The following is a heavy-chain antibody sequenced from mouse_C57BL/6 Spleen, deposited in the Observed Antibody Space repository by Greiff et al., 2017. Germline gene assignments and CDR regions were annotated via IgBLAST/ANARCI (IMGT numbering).Heavy chain of an antibody. V-gene: IGHV5-6*01. CDR2: ISSGGSYT. CDR1: GFTFSSYG. CDR3: ARAYYYGSSLVNAMDY. Sequence: EVNVVESGGDLVKPGGSLKLSCAASGFTFSSYGMSWVRQTPDKRLEWVATISSGGSYTYYPDSVKGRFTISRDNAKNTLYLQISSLKSEDTAMYYCARAYYYGSSLVNAMDYWGQGTSVTVSS. J-gene: IGHJ4*01. D-gene: IGHD1-1*01.